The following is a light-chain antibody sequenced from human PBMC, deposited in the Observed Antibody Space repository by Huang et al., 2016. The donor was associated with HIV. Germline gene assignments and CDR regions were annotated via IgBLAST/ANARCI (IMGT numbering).Light chain of an antibody. J-gene: IGKJ4*01. CDR1: QDISNY. Sequence: DIQMTQSTSSLSASVGDRVTITCQASQDISNYLNWYQQKPGTAPKLLIYDASNLETGVPSRFSGSGSGTDFTFTISSLQPEDIATYYCQQYDNLPRFGGGTKVEIK. V-gene: IGKV1-33*01. CDR2: DAS. CDR3: QQYDNLPR.